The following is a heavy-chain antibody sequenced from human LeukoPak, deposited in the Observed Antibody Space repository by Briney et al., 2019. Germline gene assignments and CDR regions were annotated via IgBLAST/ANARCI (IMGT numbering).Heavy chain of an antibody. J-gene: IGHJ6*02. D-gene: IGHD6-6*01. V-gene: IGHV3-23*01. Sequence: PGGSLRLSCAASGFTFSSYAMSWVRQAPGKGLEWVSAISGSGGSTYYADSVKGRFTISRDNSKNTLYLQMNSLRAEDTAVYYCAKDRLAARQYYYYGMDVWGQGTTVTVSS. CDR2: ISGSGGST. CDR1: GFTFSSYA. CDR3: AKDRLAARQYYYYGMDV.